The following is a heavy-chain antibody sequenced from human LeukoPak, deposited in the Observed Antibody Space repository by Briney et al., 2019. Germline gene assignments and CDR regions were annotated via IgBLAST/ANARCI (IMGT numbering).Heavy chain of an antibody. CDR1: GFTFSSHG. D-gene: IGHD3-10*01. Sequence: GGSLRLSCAASGFTFSSHGMNWVRQAPGKGLEWVSVIYSCGSTYYADSVKGRFTISRDNSKNTLYLQMNSLRAEDTAVYYCARDLIWFGESYWGQGTLVTVSS. CDR3: ARDLIWFGESY. V-gene: IGHV3-66*01. CDR2: IYSCGST. J-gene: IGHJ4*02.